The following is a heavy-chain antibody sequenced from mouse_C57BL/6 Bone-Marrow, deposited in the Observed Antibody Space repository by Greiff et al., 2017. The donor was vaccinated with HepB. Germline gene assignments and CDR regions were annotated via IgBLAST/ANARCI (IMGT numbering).Heavy chain of an antibody. CDR2: IDPSDSYT. CDR1: GYTFTSYW. V-gene: IGHV1-69*01. Sequence: VQLQQPGAELVMPGASVKLSCKVSGYTFTSYWMHWVKQRPGQGLEWIGEIDPSDSYTNYNQKFKGKSTLTVDKSSSTAYMQLSSLTSEDSAVYYCARLATVVATDYAMDYWGQGTSVTVSS. J-gene: IGHJ4*01. CDR3: ARLATVVATDYAMDY. D-gene: IGHD1-1*01.